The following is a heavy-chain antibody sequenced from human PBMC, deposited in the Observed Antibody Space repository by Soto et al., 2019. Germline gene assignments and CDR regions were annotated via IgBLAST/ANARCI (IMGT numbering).Heavy chain of an antibody. J-gene: IGHJ4*02. D-gene: IGHD1-26*01. CDR1: GYSFSNQW. Sequence: GESLKISCKGSGYSFSNQWIGWVRQMPGKGLEWMGIIYPGDSDTRYSPSFQGQVTISADKSISTAYLQWSSLKASDTAMFYCARHTGSWSDGYFDYWGQGTLVTVSS. CDR2: IYPGDSDT. CDR3: ARHTGSWSDGYFDY. V-gene: IGHV5-51*01.